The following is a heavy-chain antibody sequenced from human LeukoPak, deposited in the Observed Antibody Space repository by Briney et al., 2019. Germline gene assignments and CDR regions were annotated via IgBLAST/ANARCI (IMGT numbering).Heavy chain of an antibody. D-gene: IGHD3-22*01. CDR2: INPSGGST. CDR3: ARDGHYYDSSAYPRFYYMDV. CDR1: VYNFTRSY. Sequence: ASVKVSCKASVYNFTRSYMHWVRQAPAQGLDWMGIINPSGGSTSYAQKLQGRVTMTRDTSTSTVYMELSSLRSEDTAVYYCARDGHYYDSSAYPRFYYMDVWGKGTTVTVSS. J-gene: IGHJ6*03. V-gene: IGHV1-46*04.